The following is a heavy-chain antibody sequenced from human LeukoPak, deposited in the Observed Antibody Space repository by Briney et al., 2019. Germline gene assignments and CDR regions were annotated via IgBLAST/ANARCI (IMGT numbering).Heavy chain of an antibody. D-gene: IGHD2-2*01. CDR2: IKQDGSEK. CDR3: VRDFPKCRSTSCPYDAFDI. J-gene: IGHJ3*02. Sequence: PGGSLRLSCAASGFTFSSYWMSWVRQAPGKGLEWVANIKQDGSEKYYVDSVKGRFTISRDNAKNSLYLQMNSLRAEDTAVYYCVRDFPKCRSTSCPYDAFDIWGQGTMVTVSS. CDR1: GFTFSSYW. V-gene: IGHV3-7*01.